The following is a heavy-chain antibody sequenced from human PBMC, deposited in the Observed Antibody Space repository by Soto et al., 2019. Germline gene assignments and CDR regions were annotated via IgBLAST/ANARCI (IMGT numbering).Heavy chain of an antibody. V-gene: IGHV4-59*12. CDR1: GGSISSYY. Sequence: SETLSLTCTVSGGSISSYYWSWIRQPPGKGLEWIGYIYYSGSTNYNPSLKSRVTISVDTSKNQFSLKLSSVTAADTAVYYCAREGIAAATYYFDYWGQGTLVPVSS. CDR2: IYYSGST. CDR3: AREGIAAATYYFDY. J-gene: IGHJ4*02. D-gene: IGHD6-13*01.